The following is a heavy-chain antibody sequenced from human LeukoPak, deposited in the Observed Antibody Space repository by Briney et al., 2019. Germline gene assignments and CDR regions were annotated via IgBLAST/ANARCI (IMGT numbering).Heavy chain of an antibody. CDR3: ARGFWVIPTVVTPDAFDI. J-gene: IGHJ3*02. V-gene: IGHV4-38-2*02. CDR2: IYHSGST. CDR1: GYSISSGYY. Sequence: PSETLSLTCTVSGYSISSGYYWGWIRQPAGKGLEWIGSIYHSGSTYYNPSLKSRVTISVDTSKNQFSLKLSSVTAADTAVYYCARGFWVIPTVVTPDAFDIWGQGTMVTVSS. D-gene: IGHD4-23*01.